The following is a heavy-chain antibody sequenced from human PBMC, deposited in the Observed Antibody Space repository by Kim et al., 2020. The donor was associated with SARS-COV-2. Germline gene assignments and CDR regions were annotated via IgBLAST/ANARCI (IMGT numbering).Heavy chain of an antibody. CDR3: AREAMVRGPIVY. D-gene: IGHD3-10*01. V-gene: IGHV4-4*02. CDR2: INLSGNT. CDR1: GASISSSYW. J-gene: IGHJ4*02. Sequence: SETLSLTCAVSGASISSSYWWNWVRQSPGKRLEWIGKINLSGNTNYNPSLKSRVTISVDKSKNQFSLKLKSVIAADTAVYYCAREAMVRGPIVYWGQGTLVTVSS.